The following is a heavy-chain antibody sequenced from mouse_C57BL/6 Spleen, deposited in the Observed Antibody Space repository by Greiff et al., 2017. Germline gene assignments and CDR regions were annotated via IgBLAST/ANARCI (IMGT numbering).Heavy chain of an antibody. CDR1: GFNIKNTY. CDR2: IDPANGNT. CDR3: ARSLSTMVTPLYWYFDV. D-gene: IGHD2-2*01. V-gene: IGHV14-3*01. Sequence: EVQLQQSVAELVRPGASVKLSCTASGFNIKNTYMHWVKQRPEQGLEWIGRIDPANGNTKYAPQFQGKATITADTSSNTAYLQLSSLTSEDTAIYYCARSLSTMVTPLYWYFDVWGTGTTVTVSS. J-gene: IGHJ1*03.